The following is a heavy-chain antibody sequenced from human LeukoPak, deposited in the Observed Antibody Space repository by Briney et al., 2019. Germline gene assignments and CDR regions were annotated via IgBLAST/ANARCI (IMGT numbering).Heavy chain of an antibody. J-gene: IGHJ4*02. V-gene: IGHV3-21*01. D-gene: IGHD3/OR15-3a*01. CDR3: TRAVAADDFSPGY. Sequence: GGSLRLSCAASGFTFSSYSMNWVRQAPGKGLGWVSCISSTSRYIYYADSVKGRFTISRDNAKNSVYLQMNSLRAEDTAVYYCTRAVAADDFSPGYWGQGTLLTVSS. CDR1: GFTFSSYS. CDR2: ISSTSRYI.